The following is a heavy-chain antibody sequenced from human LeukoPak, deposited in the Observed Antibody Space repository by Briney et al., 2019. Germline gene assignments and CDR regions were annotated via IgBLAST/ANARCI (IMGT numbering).Heavy chain of an antibody. J-gene: IGHJ6*03. CDR3: ARHGSSWYEVTYYMDV. Sequence: ASVKVSCKASGYTFTGYYMHWVRRAPGEGLEWMGWINPNSGGTNYAQKFQGRVTMTRDTSISTAYMELSRLRSDDTAVYYCARHGSSWYEVTYYMDVWGKGTTVTVSS. D-gene: IGHD6-13*01. CDR2: INPNSGGT. V-gene: IGHV1-2*02. CDR1: GYTFTGYY.